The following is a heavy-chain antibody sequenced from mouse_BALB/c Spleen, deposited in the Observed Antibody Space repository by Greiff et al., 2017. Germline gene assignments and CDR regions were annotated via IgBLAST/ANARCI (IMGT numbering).Heavy chain of an antibody. CDR2: IWAGGST. V-gene: IGHV2-9*02. J-gene: IGHJ4*01. D-gene: IGHD2-1*01. Sequence: VQGVESGPGLVAPSQSLSITCTVSGFSLTSYGVHWVRQPPGKGLEWLGVIWAGGSTNYNSALMSRLSISKDNSKSQVFLKMNSLQTDDTAMYYCARIYGNYPSYYAMDYWGQGTSVTVSS. CDR3: ARIYGNYPSYYAMDY. CDR1: GFSLTSYG.